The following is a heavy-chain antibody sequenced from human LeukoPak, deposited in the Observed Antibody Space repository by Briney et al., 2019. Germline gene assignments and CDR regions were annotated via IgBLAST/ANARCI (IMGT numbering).Heavy chain of an antibody. J-gene: IGHJ3*02. D-gene: IGHD3-10*01. V-gene: IGHV3-23*01. Sequence: GGSLRLSCAASGFTFSSYGISWVRQAPGKGLEWVSAISRSGGTTYYADSVKGRFTISRDNSKNTLYLQMNSLRAEDTAVYYCAKDHGRGYGSGSDAFDIWGQGTMVTVSS. CDR1: GFTFSSYG. CDR3: AKDHGRGYGSGSDAFDI. CDR2: ISRSGGTT.